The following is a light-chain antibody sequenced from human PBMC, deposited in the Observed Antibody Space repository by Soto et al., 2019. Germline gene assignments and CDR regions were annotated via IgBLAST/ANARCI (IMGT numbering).Light chain of an antibody. Sequence: EIVLTQSPGTLSLSPGERDTLSCRASQSVSSSYLAWYQQKPGQAPRLLIYGASSRATGIPDRFSGSGSGTDFTLTIIRLEPEDFAVYYCQHYGSSLWTFGQGTKVDIK. CDR2: GAS. CDR1: QSVSSSY. V-gene: IGKV3-20*01. J-gene: IGKJ1*01. CDR3: QHYGSSLWT.